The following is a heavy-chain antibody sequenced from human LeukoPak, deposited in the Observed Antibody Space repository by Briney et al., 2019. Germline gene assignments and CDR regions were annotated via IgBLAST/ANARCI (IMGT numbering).Heavy chain of an antibody. J-gene: IGHJ5*02. V-gene: IGHV4-38-2*02. CDR3: ARWASSPKWFGP. CDR1: GYSIASGFF. CDR2: IFHSGAT. Sequence: SETLSLTCNVSGYSIASGFFWGWIRQSPGKGLEWIANIFHSGATYYNPSLQSRVTISLDASKNQFSLKMFSVTATDTAIYYCARWASSPKWFGPWGQGILVTVSS.